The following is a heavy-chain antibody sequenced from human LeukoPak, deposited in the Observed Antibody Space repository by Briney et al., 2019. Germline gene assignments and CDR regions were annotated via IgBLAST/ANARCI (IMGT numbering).Heavy chain of an antibody. V-gene: IGHV3-30*04. D-gene: IGHD3-3*01. Sequence: GGSLSTSCAASGFTFSSYAIHWVRQAPGKGLEWVAVISYDGSNKYYADSVKGRFTISRDNSKNTLYLQMNSLRAEDTAVYYCARGISGSGCYHFDYWGQGTLVTVSS. J-gene: IGHJ4*02. CDR1: GFTFSSYA. CDR2: ISYDGSNK. CDR3: ARGISGSGCYHFDY.